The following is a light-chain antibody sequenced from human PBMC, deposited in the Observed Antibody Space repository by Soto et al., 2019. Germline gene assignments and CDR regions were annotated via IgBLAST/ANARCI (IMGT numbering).Light chain of an antibody. V-gene: IGKV1-33*01. Sequence: DIQMTQSPSSLSASVGDRVIITCQASQDIRHYLNWYQQKPGKAPKLLIYDASNLETGVPSRFSGSGSGTDFTFTISSLQPEDFATYYCQQYDNLPFTFGPGTKVEIK. J-gene: IGKJ3*01. CDR1: QDIRHY. CDR2: DAS. CDR3: QQYDNLPFT.